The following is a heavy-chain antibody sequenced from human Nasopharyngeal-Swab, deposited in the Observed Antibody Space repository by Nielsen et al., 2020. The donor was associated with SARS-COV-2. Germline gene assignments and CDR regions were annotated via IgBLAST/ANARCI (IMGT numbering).Heavy chain of an antibody. CDR1: GFTFSSYW. J-gene: IGHJ4*02. CDR3: ARVMFGESHPYFDY. D-gene: IGHD3-10*02. CDR2: INSDGSST. V-gene: IGHV3-74*01. Sequence: GGSLRLSCAASGFTFSSYWMHWVRQAPGKGLVWVSRINSDGSSTSYADSVKGRFTISRDNAKNTLYLQMNSLGAEDTAVYYCARVMFGESHPYFDYWGQGTLVTVSS.